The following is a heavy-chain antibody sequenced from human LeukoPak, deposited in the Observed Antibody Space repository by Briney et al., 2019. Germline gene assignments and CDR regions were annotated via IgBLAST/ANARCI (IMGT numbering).Heavy chain of an antibody. Sequence: ASVKVSCKASGYTFTGYYMHWVRQAPGQGLEWMGWINPNSGGTNYAQKFQGRVTMTRDTSISTAYMELSRLRSDDTAVYYCARVGPGSGYYYYFDYWGQGTLVTVSS. D-gene: IGHD3-22*01. J-gene: IGHJ4*02. CDR1: GYTFTGYY. CDR3: ARVGPGSGYYYYFDY. CDR2: INPNSGGT. V-gene: IGHV1-2*02.